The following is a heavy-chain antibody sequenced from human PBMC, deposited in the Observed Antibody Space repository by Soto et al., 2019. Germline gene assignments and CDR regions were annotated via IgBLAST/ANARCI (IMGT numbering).Heavy chain of an antibody. CDR2: ISYDGRNT. V-gene: IGHV3-30*18. J-gene: IGHJ5*02. Sequence: QVHLVESGGGVVQPGKSLRLSCAASGFIFSTYGMHWVRQAPGKGLEWMAFISYDGRNTYHLDSLKGRFTVSRDNSNNSLYLEILSMRPEDTAVYYCAKDSASRWYGKRFDPWGQGTPVTVSS. D-gene: IGHD6-13*01. CDR3: AKDSASRWYGKRFDP. CDR1: GFIFSTYG.